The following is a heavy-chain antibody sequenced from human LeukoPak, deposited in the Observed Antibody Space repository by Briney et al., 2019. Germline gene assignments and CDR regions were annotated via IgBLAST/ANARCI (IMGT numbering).Heavy chain of an antibody. D-gene: IGHD3-10*01. CDR1: GFTFDDYA. Sequence: GGALRLSCAASGFTFDDYAMHWVRQAPGKGLEWVSSISWNSGSIGYADSVKGRFTISRDNAKNSLYLQMNSLRAEDTAVYYCARVPTLIYYGSGSYLDYWGQGTLVTVSS. V-gene: IGHV3-9*01. CDR2: ISWNSGSI. CDR3: ARVPTLIYYGSGSYLDY. J-gene: IGHJ4*02.